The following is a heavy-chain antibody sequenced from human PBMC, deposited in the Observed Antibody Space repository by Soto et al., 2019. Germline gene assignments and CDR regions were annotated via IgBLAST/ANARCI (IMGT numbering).Heavy chain of an antibody. V-gene: IGHV3-30-3*01. Sequence: GGSLRLSCAASGFTFSSYAMHWVRQAPGKGLEWVAIISYDGSSKYYADSLKGRFTISRDNSKNTLYLQMNSLRAEDTAVYYCAKEEWVRLYYGSGSYQPGYYFDYWGQGTLVTVSS. D-gene: IGHD3-10*01. CDR1: GFTFSSYA. CDR2: ISYDGSSK. J-gene: IGHJ4*02. CDR3: AKEEWVRLYYGSGSYQPGYYFDY.